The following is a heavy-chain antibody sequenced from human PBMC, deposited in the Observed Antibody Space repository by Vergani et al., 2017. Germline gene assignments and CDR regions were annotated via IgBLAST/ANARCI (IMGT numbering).Heavy chain of an antibody. CDR1: GYTFTSYG. CDR3: ASSDIVVVPAAMLSGRPHYNWFDP. V-gene: IGHV1-18*01. Sequence: QVQLVQSGSELKKPGASVKVSCKASGYTFTSYGISWVRQAPGQGLEWMGWISAYNGNTNYAQKLQGRVTMTTDTSTSTAYMELRGLGSDDTAVYYCASSDIVVVPAAMLSGRPHYNWFDPWGQGTLVTVSS. J-gene: IGHJ5*02. D-gene: IGHD2-2*01. CDR2: ISAYNGNT.